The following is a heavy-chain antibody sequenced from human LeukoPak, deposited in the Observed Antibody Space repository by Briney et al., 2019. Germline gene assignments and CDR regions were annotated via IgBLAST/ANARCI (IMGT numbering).Heavy chain of an antibody. D-gene: IGHD3-3*01. CDR1: GFTSSSYA. CDR3: AKDELQSSEWLPPLNS. V-gene: IGHV3-23*01. Sequence: AGGSLRLSCTASGFTSSSYAMSWVRQAPGKGLEWVSLISGNAGSTYYADSVKGRFTISRDITKNTLYLQMNSLRAEDTATYYCAKDELQSSEWLPPLNSWGQGTLVTVSS. CDR2: ISGNAGST. J-gene: IGHJ4*02.